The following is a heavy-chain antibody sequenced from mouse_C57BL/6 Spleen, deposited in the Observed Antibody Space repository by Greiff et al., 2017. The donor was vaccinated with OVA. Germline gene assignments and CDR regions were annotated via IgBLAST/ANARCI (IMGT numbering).Heavy chain of an antibody. J-gene: IGHJ1*03. CDR3: ARDGFSEYFDV. CDR1: GYSITSGYY. Sequence: ESGPGLVKPSQSLSLTCSVTGYSITSGYYWNWIRQLPGNKLEWMGYISYDGSNNYNPSLKNRTTITRDTSKNHVFLQLNSVTTEDTATYYCARDGFSEYFDVWGTGTTVTVSS. CDR2: ISYDGSN. V-gene: IGHV3-6*01.